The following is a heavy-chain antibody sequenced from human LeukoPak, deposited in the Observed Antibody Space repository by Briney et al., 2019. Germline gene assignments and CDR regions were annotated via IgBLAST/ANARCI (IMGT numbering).Heavy chain of an antibody. J-gene: IGHJ4*02. CDR2: MYYIGSI. D-gene: IGHD1-7*01. CDR3: ARGARVWEL. V-gene: IGHV4-59*01. CDR1: GGSXXXNY. Sequence: SLTCTXXGGSXXXNYWSWIRQPPGKGLEWIGFMYYIGSITYSPSLKSRVTISVDTSKNHFSLKLTSVTAADTAVYYCARGARVWELWGQGTLVTVSS.